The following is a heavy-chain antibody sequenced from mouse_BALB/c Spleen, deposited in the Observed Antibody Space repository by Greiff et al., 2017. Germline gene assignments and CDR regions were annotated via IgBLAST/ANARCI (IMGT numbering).Heavy chain of an antibody. CDR3: ARSTGTGDAMDY. J-gene: IGHJ4*01. D-gene: IGHD4-1*01. CDR1: GYTFTSYW. CDR2: INPSNGRT. V-gene: IGHV1S81*02. Sequence: QVQLQQPGAELVKPGASVKLSCKASGYTFTSYWMHWVKQRPGQGLEWIGEINPSNGRTNYNEKFKSKATLTVDKSSSTDYMQLSSLTSEDSAVYYCARSTGTGDAMDYWGQGTSVTVSS.